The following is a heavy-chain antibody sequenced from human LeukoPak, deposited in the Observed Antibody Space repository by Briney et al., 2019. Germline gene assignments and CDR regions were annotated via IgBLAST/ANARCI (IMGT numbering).Heavy chain of an antibody. J-gene: IGHJ4*02. V-gene: IGHV3-15*01. CDR1: GFTFSNAW. D-gene: IGHD2-2*01. CDR2: IKSKTDGGST. CDR3: TTDTIVVVPAALPRDY. Sequence: GGSLRLSCAASGFTFSNAWMSWVRQAPGKGLEWVGRIKSKTDGGSTDYAPPMKGRFTISRDNSKNTLYLQMNSLKTEDTAVYYCTTDTIVVVPAALPRDYWGQGTLVTVSS.